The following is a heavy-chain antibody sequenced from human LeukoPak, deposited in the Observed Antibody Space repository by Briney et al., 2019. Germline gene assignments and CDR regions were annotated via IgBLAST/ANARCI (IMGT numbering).Heavy chain of an antibody. CDR2: INHSGST. CDR1: GGSSSGYY. V-gene: IGHV4-34*01. D-gene: IGHD7-27*01. Sequence: SETLSLTCAVYGGSSSGYYWSWIRQPPGKGLEWIGEINHSGSTNYNPSLKSRVTISVDTSKNQFSLKLSSVTAADTAVYYCARRELGIYYFDYWGQGTLVTVSS. J-gene: IGHJ4*02. CDR3: ARRELGIYYFDY.